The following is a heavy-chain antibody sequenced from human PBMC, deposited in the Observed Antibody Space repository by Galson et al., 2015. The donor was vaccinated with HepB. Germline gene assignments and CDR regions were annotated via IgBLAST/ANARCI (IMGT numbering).Heavy chain of an antibody. J-gene: IGHJ3*02. CDR1: GFTFSSYS. V-gene: IGHV3-48*01. CDR2: ISSSSSTI. CDR3: ARVGDMITFGGVIVIGAFDI. D-gene: IGHD3-16*02. Sequence: SLRLSCAASGFTFSSYSMNWVRQAPGKGLEWVSYISSSSSTIYYADSVKGRFTISRDNAKNSLYLQMNSLRAEDTAVYYCARVGDMITFGGVIVIGAFDIWGQGTMVTVSS.